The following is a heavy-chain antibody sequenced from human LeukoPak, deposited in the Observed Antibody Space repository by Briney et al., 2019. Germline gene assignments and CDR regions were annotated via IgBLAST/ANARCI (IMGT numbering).Heavy chain of an antibody. Sequence: GASVKVSCKASGYTFTGYYMHWVRQAPGQGLEWMGRINPYSGSTNYAQKFQGRVTMTSDTSVSTAYMELSRLRSVDTAVYYCARGPDWNYVVDYWGQGTLVTDSS. V-gene: IGHV1-2*06. CDR2: INPYSGST. J-gene: IGHJ4*02. CDR3: ARGPDWNYVVDY. D-gene: IGHD1-7*01. CDR1: GYTFTGYY.